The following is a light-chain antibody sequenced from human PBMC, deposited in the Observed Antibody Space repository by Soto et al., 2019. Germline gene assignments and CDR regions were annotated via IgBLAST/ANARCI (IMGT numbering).Light chain of an antibody. Sequence: NFMLTQPHSVSESPGKTATISCTRRSGSIASNYVQWYQQRPGSVPTTVIYEGNQRPSGVPDRFSGSTDGSSNSASLTISGLQTEDEADYYCQSYDSSTVVFGGGTKVTVL. CDR2: EGN. V-gene: IGLV6-57*04. J-gene: IGLJ2*01. CDR1: SGSIASNY. CDR3: QSYDSSTVV.